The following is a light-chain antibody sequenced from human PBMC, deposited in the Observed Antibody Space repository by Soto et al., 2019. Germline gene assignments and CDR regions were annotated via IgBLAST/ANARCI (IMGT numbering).Light chain of an antibody. CDR3: QQWKNWPPIT. J-gene: IGKJ5*01. CDR2: DSS. CDR1: QSVDKF. Sequence: EIELTQSPATLSLSPGETATLSCRASQSVDKFLAWYQQRPGQPPRLLIFDSSNRATGVPVRFSGTGSGPVFTLTIGSLEPEDSAVYYCQQWKNWPPITFGQGTRLEIK. V-gene: IGKV3-11*01.